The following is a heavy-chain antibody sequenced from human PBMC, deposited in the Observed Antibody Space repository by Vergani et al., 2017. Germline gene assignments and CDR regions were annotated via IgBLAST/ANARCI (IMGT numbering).Heavy chain of an antibody. J-gene: IGHJ4*02. CDR1: GFTFSSYA. Sequence: TASGFTFSSYAMSWVRQAPGKGLEWVSAISGSGGSTYYADSVKGRFTISRDNSKNTLYLQMNSLRAEDTAVYYCARADSSSFDYWGQGTLVTVSS. CDR3: ARADSSSFDY. V-gene: IGHV3-23*01. CDR2: ISGSGGST. D-gene: IGHD6-13*01.